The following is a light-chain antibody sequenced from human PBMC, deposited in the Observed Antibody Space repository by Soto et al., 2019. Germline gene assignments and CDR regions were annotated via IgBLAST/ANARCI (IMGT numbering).Light chain of an antibody. CDR1: QSVDSY. CDR2: DAF. J-gene: IGKJ4*01. Sequence: EIVLTQSPATLSLSPGERATLSCRASQSVDSYLAWYQQKPGQAPRLVIFDAFNRATGIPARFSGSGSGTDFYLTISSLEPEDFAVYYCQQHSDRLTFGGGTRVEI. V-gene: IGKV3-11*01. CDR3: QQHSDRLT.